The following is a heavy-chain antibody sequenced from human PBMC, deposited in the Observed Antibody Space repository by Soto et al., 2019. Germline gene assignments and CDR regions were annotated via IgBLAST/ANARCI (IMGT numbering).Heavy chain of an antibody. V-gene: IGHV5-51*01. CDR1: GYSFTGYW. CDR2: TYPGDSDT. Sequence: GEFLKISCTGSGYSFTGYWIGWVRQMPGKGLEWMGITYPGDSDTRYSPSFQGRVTISADKSINTAYLQWSSLKASDTAVYFCARKDKSGYFNWFDPWGQGTLVTVSS. CDR3: ARKDKSGYFNWFDP. D-gene: IGHD3-22*01. J-gene: IGHJ5*02.